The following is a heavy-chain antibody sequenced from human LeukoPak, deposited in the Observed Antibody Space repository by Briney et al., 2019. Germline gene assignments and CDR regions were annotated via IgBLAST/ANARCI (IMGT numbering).Heavy chain of an antibody. Sequence: HSGGSLRLSCAASGFTFSSYEMNWVRQAPGKGLEWVSYISSSGSTIYYADSVKGRFTISRDNAKNTLYLQMNSLRAEDTAVYYCARAIVGATTDYWGQGTLVTVSS. J-gene: IGHJ4*02. CDR1: GFTFSSYE. CDR3: ARAIVGATTDY. V-gene: IGHV3-48*03. CDR2: ISSSGSTI. D-gene: IGHD1-26*01.